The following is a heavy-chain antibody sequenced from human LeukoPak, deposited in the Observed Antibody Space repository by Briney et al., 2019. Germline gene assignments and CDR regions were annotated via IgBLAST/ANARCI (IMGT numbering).Heavy chain of an antibody. CDR1: GFTFSSYR. D-gene: IGHD6-19*01. CDR2: ISSSSSTI. V-gene: IGHV3-48*01. Sequence: PGGSLRLSCAASGFTFSSYRMNWVRQAPGKGLEWVSYISSSSSTIYYADSVKGRFTISRDNAKNSLYLQMNSLRAEDTAVYYCARDRQQWLEEDSTAFDYWGQGTLVTVSS. CDR3: ARDRQQWLEEDSTAFDY. J-gene: IGHJ4*02.